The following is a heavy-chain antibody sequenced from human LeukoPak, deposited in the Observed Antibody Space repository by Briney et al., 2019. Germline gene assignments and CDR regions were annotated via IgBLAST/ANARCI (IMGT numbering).Heavy chain of an antibody. CDR2: TYNTSKWYH. D-gene: IGHD4-11*01. CDR3: AVAYSNYWFDP. Sequence: SQTLSLTCAISGDSFSSNSSAWIWIRQSPSRGPDGLERTYNTSKWYHDYALSVKSRITINPDTSKNQFSLQLNSVAPEDTAVYYCAVAYSNYWFDPWGQGTLVTVSS. J-gene: IGHJ5*02. CDR1: GDSFSSNSSA. V-gene: IGHV6-1*01.